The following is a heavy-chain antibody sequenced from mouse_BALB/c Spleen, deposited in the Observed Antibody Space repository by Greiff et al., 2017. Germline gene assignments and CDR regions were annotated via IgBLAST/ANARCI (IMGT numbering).Heavy chain of an antibody. CDR3: ARRLTTVVAKDAMDY. V-gene: IGHV5-6*02. CDR1: GFTFSSYG. Sequence: EVMLVESGGDLVKPGGSLKLSCAASGFTFSSYGMSWVRQTQDKRLEWVATISSGGSYTYYPDSVKGRFTISRDNAKNTLYLQMSSLKSEDTAMYYCARRLTTVVAKDAMDYWGQGTSVTVSS. J-gene: IGHJ4*01. D-gene: IGHD1-1*01. CDR2: ISSGGSYT.